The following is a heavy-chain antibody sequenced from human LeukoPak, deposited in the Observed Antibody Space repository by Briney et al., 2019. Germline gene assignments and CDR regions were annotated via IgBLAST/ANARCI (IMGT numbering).Heavy chain of an antibody. Sequence: ASVKVSCKASGYTFTGYYMHWVRQAPGQGLEWMGWINPNSGGTNYAQKFQGRVTMTRDTSISTAYMELSRRRSDDTAVYYCAGTYYDIWTGYYINDWFDPWGQGTLVTVSS. D-gene: IGHD3-9*01. V-gene: IGHV1-2*02. CDR3: AGTYYDIWTGYYINDWFDP. CDR2: INPNSGGT. J-gene: IGHJ5*02. CDR1: GYTFTGYY.